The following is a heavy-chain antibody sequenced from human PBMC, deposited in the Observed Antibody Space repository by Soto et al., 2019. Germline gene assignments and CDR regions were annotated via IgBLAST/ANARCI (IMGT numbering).Heavy chain of an antibody. V-gene: IGHV1-69*01. J-gene: IGHJ6*02. D-gene: IGHD3-3*01. CDR2: IIPIFGTA. CDR1: GGTFSSYA. CDR3: ARGVFGVVILSYGMDV. Sequence: QVQLVQSGAEVKKPGSSVKVSCKASGGTFSSYAISWVRPAPGQGLEWMGGIIPIFGTANYAQKFQGRVTITADESTSTANMELSRLRSEGTAVYYCARGVFGVVILSYGMDVWGQGTTVTVS.